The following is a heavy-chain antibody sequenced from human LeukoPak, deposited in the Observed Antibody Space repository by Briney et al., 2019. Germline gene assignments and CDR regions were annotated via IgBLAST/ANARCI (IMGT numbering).Heavy chain of an antibody. J-gene: IGHJ3*02. Sequence: PSQTLSLTCTVSGGSISSGDYYWSWIRQPPGKGLEWIGYIYYSGSTYYNPSLKSRVTISVDTSKNQFSLKLSSVTAADTAVYYCARSDPTIFGGLGAFDIWGQGTMVTVSS. D-gene: IGHD3-3*01. CDR2: IYYSGST. CDR1: GGSISSGDYY. V-gene: IGHV4-30-4*08. CDR3: ARSDPTIFGGLGAFDI.